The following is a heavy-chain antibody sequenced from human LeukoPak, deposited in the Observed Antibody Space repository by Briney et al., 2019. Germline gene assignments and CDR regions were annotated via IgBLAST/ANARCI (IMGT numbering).Heavy chain of an antibody. V-gene: IGHV1-69*13. CDR1: VCTFSSYA. CDR2: IIPIFGTA. CDR3: ARDDILTGYPADY. J-gene: IGHJ4*02. D-gene: IGHD3-9*01. Sequence: ASVKVSFKASVCTFSSYAISWVRQAPGQGLEWVGGIIPIFGTANYAQKFQGRVPITADESTSTAYMELSSLRSDDTVVYYCARDDILTGYPADYWGQGTLVTVSS.